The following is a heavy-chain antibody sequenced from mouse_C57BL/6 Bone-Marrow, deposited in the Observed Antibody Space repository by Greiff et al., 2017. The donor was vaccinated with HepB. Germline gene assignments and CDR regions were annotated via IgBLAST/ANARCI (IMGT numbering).Heavy chain of an antibody. D-gene: IGHD2-10*02. Sequence: EVQLVESGGGLVKPGGSLKLSCAASGFTFSSYAMSWVRQTPEKRLEWVATISDGGSYTYYPDNVKGRFTISRDNATNNLYLQMSHLKSEDTAMYYCARGPSGYAMDYWGQGTSVTVSS. CDR2: ISDGGSYT. CDR3: ARGPSGYAMDY. V-gene: IGHV5-4*01. CDR1: GFTFSSYA. J-gene: IGHJ4*01.